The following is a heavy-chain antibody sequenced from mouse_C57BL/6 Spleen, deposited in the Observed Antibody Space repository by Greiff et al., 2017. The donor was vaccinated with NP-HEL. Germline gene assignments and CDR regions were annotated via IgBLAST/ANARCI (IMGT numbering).Heavy chain of an antibody. CDR1: GYSITSGYY. CDR3: ARDRANWHFDY. V-gene: IGHV3-6*01. CDR2: ISYDGSN. D-gene: IGHD4-1*01. J-gene: IGHJ2*01. Sequence: EVQLVESGPGLVKPSQSLSLTCSVTGYSITSGYYWNWIRQFPGNKLEWMGYISYDGSNNYNPSLKNRISITRDTSKNQFFLKLNSVTTEDTATYYCARDRANWHFDYWGQGTTLTVSS.